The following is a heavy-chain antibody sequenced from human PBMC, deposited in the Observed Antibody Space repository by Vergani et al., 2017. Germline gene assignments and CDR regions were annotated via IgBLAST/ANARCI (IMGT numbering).Heavy chain of an antibody. V-gene: IGHV3-9*01. CDR2: ISWNSGAV. D-gene: IGHD6-13*01. CDR1: GITFWKFG. J-gene: IGHJ4*02. CDR3: ARAYSSSWYEVVY. Sequence: EVDLVESGGGLAQPGGSLRLSCEASGITFWKFGMHWVRQGPGKGLEWVSGISWNSGAVDYADSVRGRFTISRDNAKNSLFLEMNSLRFEDTAVYYCARAYSSSWYEVVYWGQGTLVTVSS.